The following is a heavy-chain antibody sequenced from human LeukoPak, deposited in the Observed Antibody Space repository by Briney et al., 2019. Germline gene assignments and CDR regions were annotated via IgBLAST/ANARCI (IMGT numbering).Heavy chain of an antibody. CDR1: GFTFDDYA. CDR2: ISWNSGSI. J-gene: IGHJ3*02. V-gene: IGHV3-9*01. Sequence: GGSLRLSCAASGFTFDDYAMHWVRQAPGKGLEWVSGISWNSGSIGYADSVKGRFTISRDNAKNSLYLQMNSLRAEDTALYYCAKEAYSSSWYGAFDIWGQGTMVTVSS. CDR3: AKEAYSSSWYGAFDI. D-gene: IGHD6-13*01.